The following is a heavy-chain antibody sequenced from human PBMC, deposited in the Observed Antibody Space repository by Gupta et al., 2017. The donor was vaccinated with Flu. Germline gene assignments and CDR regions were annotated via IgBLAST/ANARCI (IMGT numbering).Heavy chain of an antibody. V-gene: IGHV3-21*01. Sequence: SYGRTWVRQAPGKGLEWGASISSSSSYIYYADSGRGRFTISRDNAETALYLQMNRLRAEAXAXYYCTRXWCCSGGRCYADYWGQGALVTVSS. J-gene: IGHJ4*02. D-gene: IGHD2-15*01. CDR1: SYG. CDR3: TRXWCCSGGRCYADY. CDR2: ISSSSSYI.